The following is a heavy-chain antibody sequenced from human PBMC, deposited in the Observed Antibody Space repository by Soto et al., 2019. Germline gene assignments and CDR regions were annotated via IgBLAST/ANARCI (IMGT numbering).Heavy chain of an antibody. Sequence: SETLSLTCAVSGGSISSSNWWSWVRQPPGKGLEWIGEIYHSGSTNYNPSLKSRVTISVDKSKNQFSLKLSSVTAADTAVYYCARVXGIAAAGTPYYYYGMDVWGPGTTVTVSS. J-gene: IGHJ6*02. CDR1: GGSISSSNW. CDR3: ARVXGIAAAGTPYYYYGMDV. CDR2: IYHSGST. D-gene: IGHD6-13*01. V-gene: IGHV4-4*02.